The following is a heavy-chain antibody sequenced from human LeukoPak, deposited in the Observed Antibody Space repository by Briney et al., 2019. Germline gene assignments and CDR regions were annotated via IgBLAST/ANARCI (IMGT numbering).Heavy chain of an antibody. J-gene: IGHJ5*02. D-gene: IGHD2-2*02. CDR1: GFTFSSYA. Sequence: GGSLRLSCAASGFTFSSYAMSWVRQAPGKGLEWVSTISGSGGSTYYADSVKGRFTISRDNSKNTLYLQMNSLRAEDTAVYYCASCSGASCYTSKNWFDPWGQGTLVTVSS. CDR3: ASCSGASCYTSKNWFDP. CDR2: ISGSGGST. V-gene: IGHV3-23*01.